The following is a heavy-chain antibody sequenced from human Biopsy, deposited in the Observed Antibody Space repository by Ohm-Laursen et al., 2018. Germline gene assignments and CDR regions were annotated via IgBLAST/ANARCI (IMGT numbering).Heavy chain of an antibody. CDR3: ARSFGVVINFEHNWFDP. CDR1: GATFSNYA. Sequence: SSVKVSCKASGATFSNYAINWLRQAPGQGLEWMGGINPMFGTAKYAQRFQSRVTITADKSTSTADMELSSLRSDDTAVYYCARSFGVVINFEHNWFDPWGQGTLVTVSS. D-gene: IGHD3-3*01. CDR2: INPMFGTA. V-gene: IGHV1-69*06. J-gene: IGHJ5*02.